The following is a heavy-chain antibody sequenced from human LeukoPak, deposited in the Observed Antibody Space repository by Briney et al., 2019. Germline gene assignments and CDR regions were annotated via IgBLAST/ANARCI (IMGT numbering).Heavy chain of an antibody. CDR3: ARQHYCGSGLLDY. CDR2: IYYSGST. V-gene: IGHV4-61*05. J-gene: IGHJ4*02. CDR1: GGSISSSSYY. Sequence: SETLSLTCTVSGGSISSSSYYWSWIRQPPGKGLEWIGYIYYSGSTNYNPSLKSRVTISVDTSKNQFSLKLSSVTAADTAVYYCARQHYCGSGLLDYWGQGTLVTVSS. D-gene: IGHD3-10*01.